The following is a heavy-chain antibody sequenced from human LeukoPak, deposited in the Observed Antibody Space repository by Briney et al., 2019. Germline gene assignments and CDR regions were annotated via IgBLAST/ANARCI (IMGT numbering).Heavy chain of an antibody. D-gene: IGHD6-19*01. CDR3: ARDALYSSGWYYFDY. Sequence: ASVTVSCLASGYTFTSYFMHWLGQAPGQGREGMGIINPSGCSTNYVQKIQGRVTMTRDTSASTVYMELSSLRSEDTAVYYCARDALYSSGWYYFDYWGQGTLVTVSS. V-gene: IGHV1-46*01. CDR1: GYTFTSYF. J-gene: IGHJ4*02. CDR2: INPSGCST.